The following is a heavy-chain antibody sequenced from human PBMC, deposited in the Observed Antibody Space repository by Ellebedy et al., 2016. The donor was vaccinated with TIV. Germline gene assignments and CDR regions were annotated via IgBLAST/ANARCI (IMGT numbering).Heavy chain of an antibody. CDR2: MSGTGGRGST. J-gene: IGHJ4*02. Sequence: PGGSLRPSCAASGFTFSTYAMSWVRRAPGKGLEWVSVMSGTGGRGSTYYADSVKGRFTISRDDSKKTLYLRMNSLRAEDTAVYYCARDYYGSGSYSSDWGQGTLVTVSS. CDR3: ARDYYGSGSYSSD. CDR1: GFTFSTYA. V-gene: IGHV3-23*01. D-gene: IGHD3-10*01.